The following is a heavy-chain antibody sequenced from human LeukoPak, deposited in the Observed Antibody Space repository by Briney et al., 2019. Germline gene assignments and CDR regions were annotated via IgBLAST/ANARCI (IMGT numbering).Heavy chain of an antibody. D-gene: IGHD2/OR15-2a*01. J-gene: IGHJ4*02. V-gene: IGHV3-7*01. CDR3: AKYLSRAFDC. CDR1: GFNFNNNW. Sequence: PGGSLRLSCVASGFNFNNNWMARVRQAPGKGPELVAHINHDGRHTGYVDSVKGRFTISRDNAKSSLYLQLNSLRAEDTAMYYCAKYLSRAFDCWGQGSMITVSS. CDR2: INHDGRHT.